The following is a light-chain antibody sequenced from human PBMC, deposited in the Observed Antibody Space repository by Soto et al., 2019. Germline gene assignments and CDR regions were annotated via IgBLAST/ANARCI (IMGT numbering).Light chain of an antibody. J-gene: IGKJ5*01. V-gene: IGKV3-11*01. CDR1: RRVSSY. CDR3: QQRSNLIS. Sequence: VLTQSPATLTLSPGERATLSCRASRRVSSYLDWYQPNPGQALRLLIYDASNRATGIPARFSCSGSGTGITLTISSLVPEDFAVYYCQQRSNLISLDQGTRRKTK. CDR2: DAS.